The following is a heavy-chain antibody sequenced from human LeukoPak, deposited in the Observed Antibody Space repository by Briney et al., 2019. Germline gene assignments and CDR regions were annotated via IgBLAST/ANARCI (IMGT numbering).Heavy chain of an antibody. CDR1: GGSISNHF. Sequence: SETLSLTCTVSGGSISNHFGSWIRQPPGKGLEWIGRIYTSGSTNYSPSLNSRVTISVDTSKNQFSLKLSSVTAADTAVYYCARGSCSDGTCYDNRGYFDYWGQGTLVTVSS. D-gene: IGHD2-15*01. CDR3: ARGSCSDGTCYDNRGYFDY. J-gene: IGHJ4*02. V-gene: IGHV4-4*08. CDR2: IYTSGST.